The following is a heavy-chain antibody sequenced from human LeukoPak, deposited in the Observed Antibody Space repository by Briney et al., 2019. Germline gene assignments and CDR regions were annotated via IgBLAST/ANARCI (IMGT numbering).Heavy chain of an antibody. J-gene: IGHJ5*02. CDR2: IYSGGST. CDR3: ARHLGYCSGGSCHGSRFDP. Sequence: SETPSLTCTVSGGSISSTSYYWGWIRQPPGKGLEWIGSIYSGGSTYYNPSLKSRITISVDTSNNQFSLRLSSVTAADTAFYYCARHLGYCSGGSCHGSRFDPWGQGTLVTVSS. V-gene: IGHV4-39*01. D-gene: IGHD2-15*01. CDR1: GGSISSTSYY.